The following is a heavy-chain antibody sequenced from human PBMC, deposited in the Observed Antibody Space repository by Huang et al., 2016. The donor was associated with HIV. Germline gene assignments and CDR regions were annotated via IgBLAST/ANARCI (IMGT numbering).Heavy chain of an antibody. V-gene: IGHV3-9*01. J-gene: IGHJ3*02. CDR1: GFIFDDYA. CDR3: VKGQLGRGLNDVFSI. D-gene: IGHD1-1*01. Sequence: EVQLVQSGGGLVQPGRSLRLSCAAFGFIFDDYAMHWVRQAPGKGLEWVSGIRWNSGTIDYADSVKGRFTISRDNAKNSLSLQMSSPRPEDTAFYYCVKGQLGRGLNDVFSIWGQGTMVTVSS. CDR2: IRWNSGTI.